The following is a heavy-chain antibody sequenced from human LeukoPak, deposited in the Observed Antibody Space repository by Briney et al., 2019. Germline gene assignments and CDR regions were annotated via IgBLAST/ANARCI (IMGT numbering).Heavy chain of an antibody. Sequence: SETLSLXCTVSGGSISSGDYYWTWIRQPPGKGLEWIGYIYYSGNTYYNPSLKSRVTISIDTSKNQFSLKLSSVTAADTAVYYCARGLHYYDSSGYPEAGFDSWGQGTLVTVSS. J-gene: IGHJ4*02. CDR1: GGSISSGDYY. V-gene: IGHV4-30-4*08. CDR2: IYYSGNT. D-gene: IGHD3-22*01. CDR3: ARGLHYYDSSGYPEAGFDS.